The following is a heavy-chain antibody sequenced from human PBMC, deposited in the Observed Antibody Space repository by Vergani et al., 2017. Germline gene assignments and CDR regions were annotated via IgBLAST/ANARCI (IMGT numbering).Heavy chain of an antibody. D-gene: IGHD3-9*01. CDR3: ARARCMETCYMSNWLDS. CDR2: IKSDGSIT. V-gene: IGHV3-74*02. Sequence: EVHLVESGGVVVQPGGSLRLSCSASGVSFNSYWMHWVRQVPGKGLLWVSRIKSDGSITAYADSVKGRFTISRDNAQNTLYLQMNSLRVEDTGVYYCARARCMETCYMSNWLDSWGQGTLVTVSS. CDR1: GVSFNSYW. J-gene: IGHJ5*01.